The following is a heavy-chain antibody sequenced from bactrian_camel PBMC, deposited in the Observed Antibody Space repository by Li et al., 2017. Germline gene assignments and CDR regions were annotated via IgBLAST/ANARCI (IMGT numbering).Heavy chain of an antibody. CDR2: MSASSV. D-gene: IGHD3*01. CDR1: RFGFSYYC. V-gene: IGHV3S1*01. Sequence: QVQLVESGGGSVQAGGSLRLSCAVSRFGFSYYCMAWFRQAPGKEREGVASMSASSVKYADSLAGRLYIYKHLGNRTLNLQIDSLQPEDTAMYYCGADPFAGANCDTNLDFPYQGQGTQVTVS. J-gene: IGHJ4*01.